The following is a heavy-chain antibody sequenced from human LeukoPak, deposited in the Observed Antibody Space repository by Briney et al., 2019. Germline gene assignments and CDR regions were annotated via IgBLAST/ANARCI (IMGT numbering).Heavy chain of an antibody. CDR2: TYYRSKLNT. CDR3: ARGCYSSFDY. J-gene: IGHJ4*02. CDR1: GDSLSNNNVA. Sequence: SQTLSLTCAISGDSLSNNNVAWNWIRQSPSRGLEWLGRTYYRSKLNTDYAVSVKSLITINSPTSKNQFSLQLNSVTPEDTAVYYCARGCYSSFDYCDQGTLVTVSS. V-gene: IGHV6-1*01. D-gene: IGHD5-18*01.